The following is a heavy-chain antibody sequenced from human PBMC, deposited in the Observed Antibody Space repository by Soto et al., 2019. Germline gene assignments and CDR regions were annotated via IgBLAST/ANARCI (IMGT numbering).Heavy chain of an antibody. J-gene: IGHJ5*02. CDR1: GGSISSGGYS. D-gene: IGHD4-17*01. Sequence: SETLSLTCAVSGGSISSGGYSWSWIRQPPGKGLEWIGYIYHSGSTYYNPSLKSRVTISVDRSKNQFSLKLSSVTAADTAVYYCARGSTTVVTPNWFDPWGQGTLVTVSS. CDR3: ARGSTTVVTPNWFDP. CDR2: IYHSGST. V-gene: IGHV4-30-2*01.